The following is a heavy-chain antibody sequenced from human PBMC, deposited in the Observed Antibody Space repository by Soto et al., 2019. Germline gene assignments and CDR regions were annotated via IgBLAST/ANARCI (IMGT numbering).Heavy chain of an antibody. CDR2: IYCSGST. CDR3: ARSHPGGDTAVSWFDP. J-gene: IGHJ5*02. Sequence: SETLSLTGTLSGGSISTGACYWCWIRQHPGKGLEWIGYIYCSGSTSYNPCLKSRVTVTVDTSKNQFSLKLSSVTAAETAVYYRARSHPGGDTAVSWFDPWGQGTLVTVSS. CDR1: GGSISTGACY. V-gene: IGHV4-31*02. D-gene: IGHD5-18*01.